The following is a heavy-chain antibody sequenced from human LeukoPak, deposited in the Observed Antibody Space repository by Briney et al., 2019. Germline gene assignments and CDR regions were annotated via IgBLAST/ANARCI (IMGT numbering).Heavy chain of an antibody. Sequence: GTSLSLSCAASGFTFSSYAMHWVRQAPGKGLEWLAVVSAHGLDKFYASSVRGRFTISKDTSKNTLSLQMNSLRSDDSGVYYCAREDYGGNRFDYWGQGTLVTVSS. D-gene: IGHD4-23*01. CDR3: AREDYGGNRFDY. J-gene: IGHJ4*02. CDR1: GFTFSSYA. V-gene: IGHV3-30*04. CDR2: VSAHGLDK.